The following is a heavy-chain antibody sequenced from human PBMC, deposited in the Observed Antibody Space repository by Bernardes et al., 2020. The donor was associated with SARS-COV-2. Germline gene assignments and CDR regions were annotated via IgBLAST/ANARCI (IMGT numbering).Heavy chain of an antibody. CDR3: AKSAFISGRGYYIDY. CDR1: GFTFSSYW. CDR2: INADGSTT. D-gene: IGHD3-10*01. V-gene: IGHV3-74*01. Sequence: GGSLSLSSAASGFTFSSYWMHWVRQVPGEGLVWVSRINADGSTTDYADAVRGRFTISRDNAKNTLFLQMNGLRAEDTSLYYCAKSAFISGRGYYIDYWPQGTLVTVSS. J-gene: IGHJ4*02.